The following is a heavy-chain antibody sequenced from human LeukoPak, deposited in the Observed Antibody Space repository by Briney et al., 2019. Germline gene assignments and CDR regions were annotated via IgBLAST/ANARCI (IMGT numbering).Heavy chain of an antibody. CDR2: ISGSGGST. Sequence: LTGGSLRLSCAASGFTFSSYAMSWVRQAPGKGLEWVSAISGSGGSTYYADSVKGQFTISRDNSKNTLYLQMNSLRAEDTAVYYCARGDGFDPWGQGTLVTVSS. CDR1: GFTFSSYA. V-gene: IGHV3-23*01. J-gene: IGHJ5*02. D-gene: IGHD2-21*01. CDR3: ARGDGFDP.